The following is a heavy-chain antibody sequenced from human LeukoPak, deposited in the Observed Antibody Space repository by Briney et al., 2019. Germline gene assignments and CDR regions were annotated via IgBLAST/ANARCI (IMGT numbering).Heavy chain of an antibody. Sequence: ASVKVSCKASGYTFTGYYMHWVRQAPGQGLEWMGWINPNSGGTNYAQKFQGRVTMTRDTSISTAYMELSRLRSDDPAVYYCARDRDDSSGYYRETLFDYWGQGTLVTVSS. CDR2: INPNSGGT. J-gene: IGHJ4*02. V-gene: IGHV1-2*02. CDR3: ARDRDDSSGYYRETLFDY. CDR1: GYTFTGYY. D-gene: IGHD3-22*01.